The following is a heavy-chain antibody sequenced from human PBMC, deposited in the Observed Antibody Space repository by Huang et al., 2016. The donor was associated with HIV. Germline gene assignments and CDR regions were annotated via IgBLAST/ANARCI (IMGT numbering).Heavy chain of an antibody. CDR2: IYYKVRT. D-gene: IGHD3-10*01. J-gene: IGHJ6*03. Sequence: QLLLQESGPGLVKPSEALALTCAVSGGSIRSSDYHWGWIRQPPGKGLEWIGSIYYKVRTHYSQSLKSRVTIAVDTAKNLCFLNLTSMTAADTAVYYCARHREGPVAYYSGWGSHLNYMYVWGRGRTVVVSS. CDR1: GGSIRSSDYH. CDR3: ARHREGPVAYYSGWGSHLNYMYV. V-gene: IGHV4-39*01.